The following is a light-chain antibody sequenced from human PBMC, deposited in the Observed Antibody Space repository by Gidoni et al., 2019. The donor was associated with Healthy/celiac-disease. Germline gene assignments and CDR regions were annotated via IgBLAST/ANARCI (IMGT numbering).Light chain of an antibody. CDR2: KAS. CDR1: KSISSW. CDR3: QQYNSYPWT. J-gene: IGKJ1*01. Sequence: DINMTQSPSTLFASVGDRVTITCRASKSISSWLAWYQQKPGKVPKLLIYKASSLESGVPSRFSGSGFGTEFTLTISSLQPDYFATYYCQQYNSYPWTFGQGTKVEIK. V-gene: IGKV1-5*03.